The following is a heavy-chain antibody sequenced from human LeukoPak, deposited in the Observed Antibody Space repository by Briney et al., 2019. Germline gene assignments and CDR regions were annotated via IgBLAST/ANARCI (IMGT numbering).Heavy chain of an antibody. V-gene: IGHV6-1*01. J-gene: IGHJ4*02. D-gene: IGHD6-6*01. CDR1: GDIVSSNSAA. Sequence: SQTLSLTCAISGDIVSSNSAAWHWIRQSPSRGLEWLGRTYYKSKWSNDYGVSVKSRITINADTSKNQFSLQLNYVTPEDTAVYYCARGLGRIAARFTFDYWGQGTLVTVSS. CDR2: TYYKSKWSN. CDR3: ARGLGRIAARFTFDY.